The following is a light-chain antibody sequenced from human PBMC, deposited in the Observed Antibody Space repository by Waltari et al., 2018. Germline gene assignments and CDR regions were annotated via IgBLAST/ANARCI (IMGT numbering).Light chain of an antibody. CDR2: AAT. Sequence: DIQMTQSPSSLSASVGDRVTITCLASQSISSYLNWYQQKPGKAPKLLIYAATSLQSGGPSRFSGSGSGTDFTLTISSLQPEDCATYYYQQSYSTPLTFGGGTKVEIK. J-gene: IGKJ4*01. CDR3: QQSYSTPLT. V-gene: IGKV1-39*01. CDR1: QSISSY.